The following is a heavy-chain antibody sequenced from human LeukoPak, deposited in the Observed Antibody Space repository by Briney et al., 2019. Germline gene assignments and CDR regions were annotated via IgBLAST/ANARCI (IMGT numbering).Heavy chain of an antibody. CDR1: GFTFDDYG. Sequence: PGGSLRLSCAASGFTFDDYGMSWVRHAPGKGLEWVSGINWNGGSTGYADSVKGRFTISRDNAKNSLYLQMNSLRAEDTALYYCARLAVAGYYYYYYYMDVWGKGTTVTVSS. CDR2: INWNGGST. CDR3: ARLAVAGYYYYYYYMDV. V-gene: IGHV3-20*04. J-gene: IGHJ6*03. D-gene: IGHD6-19*01.